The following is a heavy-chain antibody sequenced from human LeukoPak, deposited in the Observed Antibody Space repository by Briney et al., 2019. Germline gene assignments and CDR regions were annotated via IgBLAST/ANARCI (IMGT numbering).Heavy chain of an antibody. CDR3: AKARGIIAAAGIGAFDI. D-gene: IGHD6-13*01. Sequence: GGSLRLSCAASGFTFDDYAMHRVRQAPRKGLEWVSGISWNSGSIGYADSVEGRFTISRDNAKNSLYLQMNSLRAEDTALYYCAKARGIIAAAGIGAFDIWGQGTMVTVSS. V-gene: IGHV3-9*01. CDR1: GFTFDDYA. J-gene: IGHJ3*02. CDR2: ISWNSGSI.